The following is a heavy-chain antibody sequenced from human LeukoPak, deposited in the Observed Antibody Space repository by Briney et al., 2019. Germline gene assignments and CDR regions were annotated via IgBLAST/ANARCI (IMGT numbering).Heavy chain of an antibody. CDR1: GFSFSTYS. J-gene: IGHJ3*02. V-gene: IGHV3-23*01. CDR3: AKDLTYGEYAGGDAFDI. Sequence: PGGSLRLSCAASGFSFSTYSMNWVRQAPGKGLGWVSVISGSGSTYYADSVKGRFTISRDNSKNTLYLQMNSLRAEDTAVYYCAKDLTYGEYAGGDAFDIWGQGTMVTVSS. CDR2: ISGSGST. D-gene: IGHD4-17*01.